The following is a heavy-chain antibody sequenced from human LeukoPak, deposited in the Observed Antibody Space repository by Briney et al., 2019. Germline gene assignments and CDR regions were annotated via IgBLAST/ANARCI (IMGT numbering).Heavy chain of an antibody. CDR2: MFHSGST. D-gene: IGHD6-19*01. Sequence: PSETLSLTCTVSGYSISSGYYWGWIRQPPGKGLEWIGSMFHSGSTYYNPSLKSRVTISVDTSKNQFSLKLSSVTAADTAVYYCARDTAVSGIRLIDYWSEGTLVTVSS. CDR1: GYSISSGYY. CDR3: ARDTAVSGIRLIDY. V-gene: IGHV4-38-2*02. J-gene: IGHJ4*02.